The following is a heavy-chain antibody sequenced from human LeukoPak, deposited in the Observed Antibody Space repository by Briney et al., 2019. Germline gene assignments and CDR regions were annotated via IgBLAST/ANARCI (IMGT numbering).Heavy chain of an antibody. Sequence: PGGSLRVSCAASGFTFSSYAMHWVRQAPGKGLEWVAVISYDGSNKNYADSVKGRFTISRDNSKNTLYLQMNSMRAEDTAVYYCARDAGRYFDWLGYWGQGTLVTVSS. D-gene: IGHD3-9*01. CDR3: ARDAGRYFDWLGY. CDR1: GFTFSSYA. CDR2: ISYDGSNK. V-gene: IGHV3-30-3*01. J-gene: IGHJ4*02.